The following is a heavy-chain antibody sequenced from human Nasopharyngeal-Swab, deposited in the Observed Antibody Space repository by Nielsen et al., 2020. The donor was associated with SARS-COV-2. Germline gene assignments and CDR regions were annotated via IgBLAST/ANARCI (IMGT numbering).Heavy chain of an antibody. CDR2: ISGSGGST. CDR3: AKVYSSSWYDAFDI. D-gene: IGHD6-13*01. V-gene: IGHV3-23*01. J-gene: IGHJ3*02. Sequence: GESLKISCAASGFTVSSYAMSWVRQAPGKGLEWVSAISGSGGSTYYADSVKGRFTISRDNSKNTLYLQMNSLRAEDTAVYYCAKVYSSSWYDAFDIWGQGTMVTVSS. CDR1: GFTVSSYA.